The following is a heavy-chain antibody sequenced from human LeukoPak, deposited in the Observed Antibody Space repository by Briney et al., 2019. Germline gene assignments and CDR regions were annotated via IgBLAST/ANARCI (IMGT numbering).Heavy chain of an antibody. D-gene: IGHD5-12*01. CDR2: IIPIFGTT. Sequence: SVKVSCKASGGTFSSYAISWVRQAPGQGLEWMGGIIPIFGTTNYAQKFQGRVTITADESTSTAYMELSSLRSEDTAVYYCARDRDLYSGYDSSPYYFGYWGQGTLVTVSS. CDR3: ARDRDLYSGYDSSPYYFGY. J-gene: IGHJ4*02. CDR1: GGTFSSYA. V-gene: IGHV1-69*01.